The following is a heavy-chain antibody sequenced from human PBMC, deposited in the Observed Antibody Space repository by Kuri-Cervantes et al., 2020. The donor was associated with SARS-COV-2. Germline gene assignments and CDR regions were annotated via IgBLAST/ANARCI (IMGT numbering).Heavy chain of an antibody. Sequence: GGSLRLSCKGSGYSFTSYWIGWVRQMPGKGLEWMGIIYPGDSDTRYSPSFQGQVTISADKSISTAYLQWSSLKASDTATYYCARRWGSRFNWFDPWGQGTLVTVSS. CDR3: ARRWGSRFNWFDP. CDR2: IYPGDSDT. CDR1: GYSFTSYW. D-gene: IGHD6-13*01. V-gene: IGHV5-51*01. J-gene: IGHJ5*02.